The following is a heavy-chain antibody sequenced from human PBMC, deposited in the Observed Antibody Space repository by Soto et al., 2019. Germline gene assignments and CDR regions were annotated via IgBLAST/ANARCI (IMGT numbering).Heavy chain of an antibody. CDR1: GGSFSGYY. V-gene: IGHV4-34*01. D-gene: IGHD3-3*01. J-gene: IGHJ6*03. CDR3: ARGRTAGPIYDFWSGPRGVGYMDV. Sequence: SETLSLTCAVYGGSFSGYYWSWIRQPPGKGLEWIGEINHSGSTNYNPSLKSRVTISVDTSKNQFSLKLSSVTAADTAVYYCARGRTAGPIYDFWSGPRGVGYMDVWGKGTTVTVSS. CDR2: INHSGST.